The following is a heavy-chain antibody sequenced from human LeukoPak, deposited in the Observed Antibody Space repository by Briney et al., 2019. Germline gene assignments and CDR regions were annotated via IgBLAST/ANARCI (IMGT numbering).Heavy chain of an antibody. Sequence: GSLRLSCIGTGLTLASNYMSWVRQAPGKGLEWVSNIYLDGTTQYADSVKGGFIISRDNSKNTLYLQMNSLRDEDTAVNFCARDRNWRHFDYWGQGTLVTVSS. CDR1: GLTLASNY. V-gene: IGHV3-66*01. D-gene: IGHD1-14*01. CDR2: IYLDGTT. CDR3: ARDRNWRHFDY. J-gene: IGHJ4*02.